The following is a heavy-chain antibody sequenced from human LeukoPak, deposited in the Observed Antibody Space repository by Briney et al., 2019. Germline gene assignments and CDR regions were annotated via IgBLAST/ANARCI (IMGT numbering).Heavy chain of an antibody. CDR1: GYTFTSYY. Sequence: ASVKVSCTASGYTFTSYYMHWVRQAPGQGLEWMGIINPGGGSTDYAQKFQGRVTMTSDTSTSTVYMELSSLRSEDTAVYYCAREGIDVWGQGTTVTVSS. CDR2: INPGGGST. D-gene: IGHD2-15*01. J-gene: IGHJ6*02. CDR3: AREGIDV. V-gene: IGHV1-46*01.